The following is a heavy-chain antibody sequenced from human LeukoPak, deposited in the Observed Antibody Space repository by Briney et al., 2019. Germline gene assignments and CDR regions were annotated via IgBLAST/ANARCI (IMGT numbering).Heavy chain of an antibody. CDR3: VRLGSSSSCSGDP. D-gene: IGHD6-13*01. V-gene: IGHV4-59*08. CDR1: GGSISRYY. CDR2: IYYSGSS. Sequence: PSGTLSLTCTVSGGSISRYYWSWIRQPPGKGREWIGYIYYSGSSNYNPSLKSRGTILVDQCKSQFSIDPSTVTPAHPGLHYCVRLGSSSSCSGDPWGKGTLVTVSS. J-gene: IGHJ5*02.